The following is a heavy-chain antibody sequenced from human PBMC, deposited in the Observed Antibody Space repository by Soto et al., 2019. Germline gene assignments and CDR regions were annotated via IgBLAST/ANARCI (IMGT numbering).Heavy chain of an antibody. D-gene: IGHD6-19*01. Sequence: SETLSLTCDVYGGSFSGYYWSWIRQPPGKGLEWIGEINHSGSTNYNPSLKSRVTISVDTSKNQFSLKLSSVTAADTAVYYCASIAVAGRVDYWGQGTLVTVSS. CDR1: GGSFSGYY. V-gene: IGHV4-34*01. J-gene: IGHJ4*02. CDR3: ASIAVAGRVDY. CDR2: INHSGST.